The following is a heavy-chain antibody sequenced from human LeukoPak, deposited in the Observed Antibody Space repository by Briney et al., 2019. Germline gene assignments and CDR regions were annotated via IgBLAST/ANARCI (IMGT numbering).Heavy chain of an antibody. D-gene: IGHD2-2*01. Sequence: PGGSLRLSCAASRFTFSDYYMSWIRQAPGQGLVWVARITSDGTSISYAESVKGRFTISRDNAKNTLYLQMNSLRVDDTAVYYCARDWYHAIDYWGQGTLVTVSS. CDR2: ITSDGTSI. J-gene: IGHJ4*02. V-gene: IGHV3-74*03. CDR1: RFTFSDYY. CDR3: ARDWYHAIDY.